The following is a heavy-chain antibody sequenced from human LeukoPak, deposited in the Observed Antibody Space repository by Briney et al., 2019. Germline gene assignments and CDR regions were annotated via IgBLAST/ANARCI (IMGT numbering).Heavy chain of an antibody. CDR1: GFTFSSYG. CDR2: ISYDESNK. V-gene: IGHV3-30*18. D-gene: IGHD3-22*01. CDR3: AKDLAPYDSSRTPWFDP. J-gene: IGHJ5*02. Sequence: GRSLRLSCASSGFTFSSYGMHWVRQAPAKGLEWVAVISYDESNKYYADSVKGRFTISRDNSKNTLYLQMNSLRAEDTAVYCCAKDLAPYDSSRTPWFDPWGQGTLVTVSS.